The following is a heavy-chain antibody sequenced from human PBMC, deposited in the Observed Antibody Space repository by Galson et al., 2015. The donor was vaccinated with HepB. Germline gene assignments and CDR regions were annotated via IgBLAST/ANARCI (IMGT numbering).Heavy chain of an antibody. D-gene: IGHD2-2*01. Sequence: SLRLSCAASGFTFSNYAINWVRQAPGKGLQWVSGISGSGGRTYYADSVKGRFTISRDNSKNTLYLQMNSLRVEDTAVYYCARGNIVELPAAPYYWGQGTLVTVSS. V-gene: IGHV3-23*01. J-gene: IGHJ4*02. CDR1: GFTFSNYA. CDR2: ISGSGGRT. CDR3: ARGNIVELPAAPYY.